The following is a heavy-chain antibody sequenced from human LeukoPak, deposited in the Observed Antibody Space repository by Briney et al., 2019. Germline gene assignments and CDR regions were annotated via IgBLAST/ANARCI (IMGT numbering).Heavy chain of an antibody. CDR1: GYTFTGYY. V-gene: IGHV1-2*02. CDR2: INPNSGGT. J-gene: IGHJ6*03. CDR3: ARDQAIAARYYYMDV. Sequence: VASVKVSCKASGYTFTGYYMHWVRQAPGQGLEWMGWINPNSGGTNYAQKFQGRVTMTRDTSISTAYMELSRLRSDDTAVYYCARDQAIAARYYYMDVWGKGTTVTVSS. D-gene: IGHD6-6*01.